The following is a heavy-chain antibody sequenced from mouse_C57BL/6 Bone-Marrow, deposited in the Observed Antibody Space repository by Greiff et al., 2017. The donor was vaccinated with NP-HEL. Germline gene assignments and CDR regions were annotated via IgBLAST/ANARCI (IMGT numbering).Heavy chain of an antibody. CDR2: ISGGGGNT. J-gene: IGHJ4*01. Sequence: EVHLVESGGGLVKPGGSLKLSCAASGFTFSSYTMSWVRQTPEKRLEWVATISGGGGNTYYPDSVKGRFTISRDNAKNTLYLQMSSLRSEDTALYYCARHGISYAMDYWGQGTSVTVSS. CDR1: GFTFSSYT. V-gene: IGHV5-9*01. CDR3: ARHGISYAMDY.